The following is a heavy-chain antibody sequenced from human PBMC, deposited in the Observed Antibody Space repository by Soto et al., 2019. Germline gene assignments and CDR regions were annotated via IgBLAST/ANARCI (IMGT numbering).Heavy chain of an antibody. CDR3: AREKRANGYFDY. J-gene: IGHJ4*02. V-gene: IGHV3-7*01. CDR2: IKQAGSEK. Sequence: EVQLVESGGGLVQTGGSLRLSCAASGFTFSAYWMSWFRQAPGKGLEWVANIKQAGSEKYYVDSVNGRFIISRDDAKNSLFLQVNSLRVEDTAVYYCAREKRANGYFDYWGQGTLVTVSS. D-gene: IGHD6-25*01. CDR1: GFTFSAYW.